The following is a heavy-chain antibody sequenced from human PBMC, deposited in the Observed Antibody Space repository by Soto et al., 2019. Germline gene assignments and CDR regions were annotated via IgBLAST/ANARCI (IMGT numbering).Heavy chain of an antibody. CDR1: GGSISDNNW. D-gene: IGHD6-19*01. V-gene: IGHV4-4*02. CDR3: ARHIGVAGTRGFDY. J-gene: IGHJ4*02. Sequence: QVQLQESGPGLVKPSGTLSLTCAVSGGSISDNNWWSWVRQPPGKGLEWIGEIYHRGTTNYNPPLKRRVTISMDKSKNQISMVLNSVTAADSAVYYCARHIGVAGTRGFDYWGQGTLVTVSS. CDR2: IYHRGTT.